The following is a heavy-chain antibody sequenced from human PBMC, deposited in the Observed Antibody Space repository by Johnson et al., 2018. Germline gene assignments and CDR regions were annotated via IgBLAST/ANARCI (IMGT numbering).Heavy chain of an antibody. CDR3: ARDIVRHYDSSGRDS. CDR1: GGSFSSSG. J-gene: IGHJ4*02. Sequence: QVQLVESGAEVKKPGSSVNVSCNASGGSFSSSGITWVRQAPGQGLEWLGEIMPIFGTPHYAQKFQGRCTINADESTSTADMELSSLRSEDTALYYCARDIVRHYDSSGRDSWGQGTLVTVSS. CDR2: IMPIFGTP. V-gene: IGHV1-69*12. D-gene: IGHD3-22*01.